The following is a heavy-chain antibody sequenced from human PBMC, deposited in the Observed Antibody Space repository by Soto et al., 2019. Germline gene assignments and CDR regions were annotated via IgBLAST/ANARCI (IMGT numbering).Heavy chain of an antibody. J-gene: IGHJ4*02. CDR3: ARDSVVAATRYYFDY. Sequence: ASVKVSCKASGYTFTSYVMHWVRQAPGQRLEWMGWIDAGNGNTKYSQKLQGRVTITRDTSATTAYMELSSLRSEDTAVYYCARDSVVAATRYYFDYWGQGTLVTVSS. CDR2: IDAGNGNT. V-gene: IGHV1-3*01. CDR1: GYTFTSYV. D-gene: IGHD2-15*01.